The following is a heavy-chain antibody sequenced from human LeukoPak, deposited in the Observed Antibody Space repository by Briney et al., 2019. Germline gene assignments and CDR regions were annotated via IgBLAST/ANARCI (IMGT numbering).Heavy chain of an antibody. Sequence: GGSLRLSCAASGFSFSSYNICWVRQAPGKGLEWVSYISSSSSVRYYGDSVKGRVTISRDNAKNSLYLQMNSLRAEDTAVYYCARDLVGYNSFDYWGQGTLVTVSS. V-gene: IGHV3-48*01. CDR3: ARDLVGYNSFDY. J-gene: IGHJ4*02. CDR2: ISSSSSVR. D-gene: IGHD5-24*01. CDR1: GFSFSSYN.